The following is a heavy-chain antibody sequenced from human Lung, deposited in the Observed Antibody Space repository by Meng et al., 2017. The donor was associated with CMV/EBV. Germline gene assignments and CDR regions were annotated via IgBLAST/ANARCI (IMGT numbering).Heavy chain of an antibody. CDR2: IYYSGST. J-gene: IGHJ6*02. Sequence: LSCTVSGGSMSSSSYYWGWIRQPPGKGLEWIGSIYYSGSTYYNPSLKSRVTISVDTSKNQFSLKLSSVTAADTAVYYCASESPEYQWLEDYYYGMDVWGQGTTVTVSS. CDR1: GGSMSSSSYY. V-gene: IGHV4-39*07. CDR3: ASESPEYQWLEDYYYGMDV. D-gene: IGHD6-19*01.